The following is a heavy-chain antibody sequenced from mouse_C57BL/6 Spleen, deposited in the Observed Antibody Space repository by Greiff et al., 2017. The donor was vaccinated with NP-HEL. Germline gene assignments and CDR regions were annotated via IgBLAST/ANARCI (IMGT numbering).Heavy chain of an antibody. V-gene: IGHV1-55*01. D-gene: IGHD2-1*01. CDR3: ARSHYGNSYYAMDY. CDR1: GYTFTSYW. J-gene: IGHJ4*01. Sequence: QVQLQQPGAELVKPGASVKMSCKASGYTFTSYWITWVKQRPGQGLEWIGDIYPGSGSTNYNEKFKSKATLTVDTSSSTAYMQLSSLTSEDSAVYYCARSHYGNSYYAMDYWGQGTSVTVSS. CDR2: IYPGSGST.